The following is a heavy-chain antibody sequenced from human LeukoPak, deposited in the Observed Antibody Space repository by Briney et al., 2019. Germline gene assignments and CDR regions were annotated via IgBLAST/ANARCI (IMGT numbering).Heavy chain of an antibody. CDR3: ARGGYCSSTSCYGAYYYYYYMDV. J-gene: IGHJ6*03. CDR1: VYTFTFHY. D-gene: IGHD2-2*01. Sequence: GASVTVSCTASVYTFTFHYMHWVRQAPGQGLEWMGWINPNSGGTNYAQKFQGRVTMTRDTSISTAYMELSRLRSDDTAVYYCARGGYCSSTSCYGAYYYYYYMDVWGKGTTVTVSS. V-gene: IGHV1-2*02. CDR2: INPNSGGT.